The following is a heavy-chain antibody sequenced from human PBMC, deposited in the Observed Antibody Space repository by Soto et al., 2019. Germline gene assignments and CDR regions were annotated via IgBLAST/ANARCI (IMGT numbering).Heavy chain of an antibody. CDR2: IIPFFATA. CDR1: GGTFSSYA. Sequence: SVKVSCKASGGTFSSYAISWVRQAPGQGLEWMGGIIPFFATADYSQKFQGRVTITADESTGTAYMELSSLRSEDTAVYYCASDPRGYSRRYYFDYWGQGTLVTVSS. V-gene: IGHV1-69*13. CDR3: ASDPRGYSRRYYFDY. D-gene: IGHD5-18*01. J-gene: IGHJ4*01.